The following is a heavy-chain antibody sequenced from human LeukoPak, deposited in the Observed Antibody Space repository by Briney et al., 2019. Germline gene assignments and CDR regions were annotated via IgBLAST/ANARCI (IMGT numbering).Heavy chain of an antibody. CDR3: ARDSRYCSGGSCLDY. Sequence: SQTLSLTCTVSGVSISSGGYYWSWIHQHPGKGLEWIGYIYYSGSTYYNPSLKSRVTISVDTSKNQFSLKLSSVTAADTAVYYCARDSRYCSGGSCLDYWGQGTLVTVSS. D-gene: IGHD2-15*01. CDR1: GVSISSGGYY. V-gene: IGHV4-31*03. J-gene: IGHJ4*02. CDR2: IYYSGST.